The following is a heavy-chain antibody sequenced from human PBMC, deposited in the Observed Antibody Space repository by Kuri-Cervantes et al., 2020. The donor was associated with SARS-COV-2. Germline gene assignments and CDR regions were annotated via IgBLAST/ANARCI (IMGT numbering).Heavy chain of an antibody. Sequence: GESLKISCAASGFTFSSYAMHWVRQAPGKGLEWVAVISYDGSNKYYADSVKGRFTISRDNSKNTLYLQMNSLRAEDTAVYYCARDSPEYSSSSSVPFDYWGQGTLVTVSS. CDR3: ARDSPEYSSSSSVPFDY. J-gene: IGHJ4*02. D-gene: IGHD6-6*01. CDR2: ISYDGSNK. V-gene: IGHV3-30-3*01. CDR1: GFTFSSYA.